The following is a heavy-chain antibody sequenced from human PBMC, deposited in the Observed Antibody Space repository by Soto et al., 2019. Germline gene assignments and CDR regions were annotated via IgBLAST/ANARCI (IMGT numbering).Heavy chain of an antibody. CDR2: ISAYNGNT. CDR3: ARDRGRVRVCTKGVCYQDSYGMDV. CDR1: GYTFTSYG. Sequence: AASVKVSCKASGYTFTSYGISWVRQAPGQGLEWMGWISAYNGNTNYAQKLQGRVTMTTDTSTSTAYMELRSLRSDDTAVYYCARDRGRVRVCTKGVCYQDSYGMDVWGKGTTVTVPS. D-gene: IGHD2-8*01. V-gene: IGHV1-18*01. J-gene: IGHJ6*04.